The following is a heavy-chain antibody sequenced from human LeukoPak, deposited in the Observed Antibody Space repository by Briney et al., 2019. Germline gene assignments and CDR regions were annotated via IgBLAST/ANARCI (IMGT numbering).Heavy chain of an antibody. Sequence: GGSLRLSCTASGFTFSNAWMTWVRQAPGKGLEWVANIRQDGSDKYYVDSVKGRFTISRDDAKNSLYLQMNSLRAEDTAVYYCARNYGGNSADWGQGTLVTVSS. D-gene: IGHD4-23*01. V-gene: IGHV3-7*04. J-gene: IGHJ4*02. CDR3: ARNYGGNSAD. CDR1: GFTFSNAW. CDR2: IRQDGSDK.